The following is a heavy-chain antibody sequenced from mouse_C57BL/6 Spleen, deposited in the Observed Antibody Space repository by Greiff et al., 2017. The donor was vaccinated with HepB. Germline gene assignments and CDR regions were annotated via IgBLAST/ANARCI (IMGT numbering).Heavy chain of an antibody. CDR2: IYPGDGET. Sequence: VQLQQSGAELVKPGASVKISCKASGYAFSSYWMNWVKQRPGKGLEWIGQIYPGDGETNYNGKFKGKATLTADKSSSTAYMQLSSLTSEDSAVYFCARGGLRPWFAYWGQGTLVTVSA. J-gene: IGHJ3*01. CDR3: ARGGLRPWFAY. D-gene: IGHD2-4*01. V-gene: IGHV1-80*01. CDR1: GYAFSSYW.